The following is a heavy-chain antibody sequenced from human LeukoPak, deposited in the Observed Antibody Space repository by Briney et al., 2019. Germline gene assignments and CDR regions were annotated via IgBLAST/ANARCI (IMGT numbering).Heavy chain of an antibody. D-gene: IGHD3-22*01. J-gene: IGHJ1*01. CDR2: ISSSSSYI. CDR1: GFTFSSYS. CDR3: ARDSDSSGYYLDFQH. V-gene: IGHV3-21*01. Sequence: PGGSLRLSCAASGFTFSSYSMNWVRQAPGKGLEWVSSISSSSSYIYYADSVKGRFTISRDNDKNSLYLQMNSLRAEDTAVYYCARDSDSSGYYLDFQHWGQGTLVTVSS.